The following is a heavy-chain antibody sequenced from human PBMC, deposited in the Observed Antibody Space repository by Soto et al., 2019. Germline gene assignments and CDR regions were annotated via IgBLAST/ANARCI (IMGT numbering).Heavy chain of an antibody. Sequence: QVQLVESGGGVVQPGRSLRLSCAASGFTFSSYAMHWVRQAPGKGLEWVAIISYDGSNKYYADSVKGRFTISRDNSKNTLYLQMNSLRADDTAVYYCARDAPREGGSYNHWGQGTLVTVSS. CDR2: ISYDGSNK. CDR1: GFTFSSYA. D-gene: IGHD1-26*01. V-gene: IGHV3-30-3*01. J-gene: IGHJ5*02. CDR3: ARDAPREGGSYNH.